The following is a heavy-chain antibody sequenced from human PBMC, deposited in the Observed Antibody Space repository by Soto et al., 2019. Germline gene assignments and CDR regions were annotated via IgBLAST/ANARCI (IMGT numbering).Heavy chain of an antibody. Sequence: PSETLSLTCAVSGGSISSGEYYWSWIRQPPGKGLEWIGYIYYSGSTYYNPSLKSRVTISVDTSKNQFSLKLSSVTAADTAVYYCARAGIVYYYGMDVWGQGTTVTVSS. CDR3: ARAGIVYYYGMDV. CDR2: IYYSGST. CDR1: GGSISSGEYY. J-gene: IGHJ6*02. V-gene: IGHV4-30-4*01. D-gene: IGHD2-15*01.